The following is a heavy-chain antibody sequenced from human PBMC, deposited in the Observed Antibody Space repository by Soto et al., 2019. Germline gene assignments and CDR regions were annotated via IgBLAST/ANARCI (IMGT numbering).Heavy chain of an antibody. J-gene: IGHJ3*01. CDR1: GGTFDSYS. Sequence: QVQLVQSGAEVKKPGSSLRVSCRASGGTFDSYSISWVRQATGQGLEWLGKVAPIFDFSRYAPKCQGRVTITADKSTSIAYMDLSGLTSQDTAVDYCATGAVGGRQQLVRDAFDFWGQGTKVTVSS. D-gene: IGHD6-13*01. CDR3: ATGAVGGRQQLVRDAFDF. CDR2: VAPIFDFS. V-gene: IGHV1-69*02.